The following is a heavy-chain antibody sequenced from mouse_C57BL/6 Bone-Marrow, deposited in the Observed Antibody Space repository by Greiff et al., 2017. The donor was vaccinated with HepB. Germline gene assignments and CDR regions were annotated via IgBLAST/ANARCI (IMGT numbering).Heavy chain of an antibody. CDR3: ARLYRRGFDY. D-gene: IGHD5-1*01. CDR2: IYPGGGYT. V-gene: IGHV1-63*01. J-gene: IGHJ2*01. Sequence: QVQLQQSGAELVRPGTSVKMSCKASGYTFTNYWIGWAKQRPGQGLEWIGDIYPGGGYTNYNEKFKGKATLTADKSSSTAYMQFSSLTSEDSAIYYCARLYRRGFDYWGQGTTLTVSS. CDR1: GYTFTNYW.